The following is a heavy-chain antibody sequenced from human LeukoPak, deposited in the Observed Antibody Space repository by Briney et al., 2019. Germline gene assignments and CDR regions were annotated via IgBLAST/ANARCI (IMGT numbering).Heavy chain of an antibody. CDR2: MNPNSGNT. V-gene: IGHV1-8*01. J-gene: IGHJ6*03. D-gene: IGHD3-3*01. Sequence: ASVKVSCKASGYTFTSYDINWVRQATGQGLEWMGWMNPNSGNTGYAQKFQGRVTMTRNTSISTAYMELSSLRSEDTAVYYCVRSYDFWSGHIDYYYYYYMDVWGKGTTVTVSS. CDR3: VRSYDFWSGHIDYYYYYYMDV. CDR1: GYTFTSYD.